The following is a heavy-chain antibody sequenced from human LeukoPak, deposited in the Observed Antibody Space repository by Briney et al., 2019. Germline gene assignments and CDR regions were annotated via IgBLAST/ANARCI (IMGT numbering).Heavy chain of an antibody. CDR3: ARVNYDFWSGYIPRYNWFDP. CDR2: INHSGST. V-gene: IGHV4-34*01. CDR1: GGSFSGHY. Sequence: SETLSLTCAVYGGSFSGHYWSWIRQPPGKGLEWIGEINHSGSTNYNPSLKSRVTISVDTSKNQFSLKLSSVTAADTAVYYCARVNYDFWSGYIPRYNWFDPWGQGTLVTVSS. D-gene: IGHD3-3*01. J-gene: IGHJ5*02.